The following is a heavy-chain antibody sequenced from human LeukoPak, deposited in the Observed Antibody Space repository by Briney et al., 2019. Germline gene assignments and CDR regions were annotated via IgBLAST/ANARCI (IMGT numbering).Heavy chain of an antibody. CDR1: GFTFSSYS. CDR2: ISSSSSYI. CDR3: ASSEDYYYYMDV. J-gene: IGHJ6*03. V-gene: IGHV3-21*01. Sequence: PGGSLRLSCAASGFTFSSYSMNWVRQAPGKGLEGVSSISSSSSYIYYADSAKGRFTISRNNAKNSLYLQMNSLRAEDTAVYYCASSEDYYYYMDVWGKGTAVPISS.